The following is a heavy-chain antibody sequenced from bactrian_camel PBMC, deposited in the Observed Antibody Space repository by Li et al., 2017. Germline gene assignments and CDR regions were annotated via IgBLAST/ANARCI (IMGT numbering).Heavy chain of an antibody. J-gene: IGHJ6*01. V-gene: IGHV3S55*01. CDR2: IDPVGRT. CDR3: AAEAFTPDQETYGGSWAAPCADLGY. CDR1: GIAASTYC. D-gene: IGHD6*01. Sequence: HVQLVESGGGSVPAGGSLRLSCATSGIAASTYCMLWFRQGRGKEREGIAAIDPVGRTNYADSVKGRFNISQDNAKNTLYLQMNSLKPEDTAMYFCAAEAFTPDQETYGGSWAAPCADLGYWGQGTQVTVS.